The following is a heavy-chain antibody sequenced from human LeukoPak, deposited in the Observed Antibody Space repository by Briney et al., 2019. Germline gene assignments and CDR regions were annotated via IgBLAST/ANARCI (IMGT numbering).Heavy chain of an antibody. V-gene: IGHV3-30*03. CDR2: IPLDGRYK. CDR3: ASRGDCNIGTCYYFDY. D-gene: IGHD2/OR15-2a*01. CDR1: GLTFSSYG. J-gene: IGHJ4*02. Sequence: GRSLRLSRAASGLTFSSYGMQWVRQAPGQGLAWVALIPLDGRYKYYTDSVTGRFTISRDNSRDTLFLQMNSLRDEDTAVYYCASRGDCNIGTCYYFDYWGQGTQVTASS.